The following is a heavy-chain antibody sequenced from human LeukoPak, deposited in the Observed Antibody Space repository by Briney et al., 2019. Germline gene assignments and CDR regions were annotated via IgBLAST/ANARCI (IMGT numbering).Heavy chain of an antibody. V-gene: IGHV3-23*01. J-gene: IGHJ4*02. CDR3: AKVRFGVTARYYFDY. Sequence: PGGSLRLSCAASGVTFSSYAMSWVRQAPGKGLEWVSVISGSGASTYYADSVKGRFTISRDNSKNTLYLQMSSLRAEDTAVYYCAKVRFGVTARYYFDYWGQGTLVTVSS. CDR2: ISGSGAST. D-gene: IGHD3-10*01. CDR1: GVTFSSYA.